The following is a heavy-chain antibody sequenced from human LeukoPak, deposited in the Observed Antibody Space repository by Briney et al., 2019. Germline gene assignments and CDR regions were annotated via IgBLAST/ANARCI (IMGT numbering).Heavy chain of an antibody. Sequence: PGGSLRLSCAASGFTFSNYAVSWVRQAPGKGLEWVSGISGSGGSRDYADSVKGRFTISRDNSKNTLYLQMSSLRAEDTAVYYCVKEDGKVAGSLRYSDYWGQGTLVTVSS. D-gene: IGHD6-19*01. J-gene: IGHJ4*02. CDR1: GFTFSNYA. CDR3: VKEDGKVAGSLRYSDY. V-gene: IGHV3-23*01. CDR2: ISGSGGSR.